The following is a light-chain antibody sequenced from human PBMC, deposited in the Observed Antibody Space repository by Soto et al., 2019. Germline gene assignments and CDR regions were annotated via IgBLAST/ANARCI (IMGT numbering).Light chain of an antibody. CDR3: SSYTRSTDYV. CDR1: TSAFGFHNY. V-gene: IGLV2-14*01. CDR2: EVT. Sequence: QSALTQPAPVSGSPGQSLTISCTVTTSAFGFHNYVSWYQHHPRKAPTLPLYEVTNRHSGVSNRFSGSKSGNTASLTISELQAEDEADYYCSSYTRSTDYVLGNGTKV. J-gene: IGLJ1*01.